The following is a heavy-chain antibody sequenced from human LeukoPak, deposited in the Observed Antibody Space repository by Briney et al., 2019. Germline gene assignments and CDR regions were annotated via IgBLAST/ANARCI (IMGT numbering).Heavy chain of an antibody. CDR1: GFPFRTYA. Sequence: GGSLSLSCVAAGFPFRTYAMTWVRQAPGKGLEWVSAIGGDGANTYYADSVKGRFTISRDNSNNTLYLHMNSLRADDTAIYYCAKDCRSGFYPGVVHLGRGTLVTVSS. CDR3: AKDCRSGFYPGVVH. D-gene: IGHD3-3*01. V-gene: IGHV3-23*01. J-gene: IGHJ5*02. CDR2: IGGDGANT.